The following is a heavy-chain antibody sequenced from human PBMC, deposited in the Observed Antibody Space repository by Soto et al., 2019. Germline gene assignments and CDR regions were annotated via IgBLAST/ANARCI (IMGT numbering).Heavy chain of an antibody. CDR1: GGSISSYY. J-gene: IGHJ6*02. D-gene: IGHD3-10*01. CDR2: IYYSGST. Sequence: SETLSLTCTVSGGSISSYYWSWLRQPPGKGLEWIGYIYYSGSTYYNPSLKSRVTISVDTSKNQFSLKLSSVTAADTAVYYCARVGFGELLAHGMDVWGQGTTVTVSS. V-gene: IGHV4-30-4*01. CDR3: ARVGFGELLAHGMDV.